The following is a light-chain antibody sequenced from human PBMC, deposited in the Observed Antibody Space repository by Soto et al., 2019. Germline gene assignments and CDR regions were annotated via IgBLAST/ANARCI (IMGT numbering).Light chain of an antibody. CDR2: DVS. Sequence: QSVLTQPRSVSGSPGQSVTISCTGTSSDVGLYNYVSWYQQHPGKAPKLILYDVSKRPSRVPDRFSGSKSGNTASLTISGLQAEDEGEYFCCSYGGSYTPYVFGTGTKLTVL. V-gene: IGLV2-11*01. CDR3: CSYGGSYTPYV. CDR1: SSDVGLYNY. J-gene: IGLJ1*01.